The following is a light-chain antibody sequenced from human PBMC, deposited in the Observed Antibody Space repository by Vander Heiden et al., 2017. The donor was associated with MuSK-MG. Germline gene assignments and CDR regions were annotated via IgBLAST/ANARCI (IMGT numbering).Light chain of an antibody. CDR2: QDS. J-gene: IGLJ2*01. V-gene: IGLV3-1*01. Sequence: SYELPQPPSVSVSPGQTASITCSGDKLGDKYACWYQQKPGQSPVLVIYQDSKRPSGIPERFSGSNSGNTATLTISGTQAMDEADYYCQAWDSSTPVVFGGGTKLTVL. CDR3: QAWDSSTPVV. CDR1: KLGDKY.